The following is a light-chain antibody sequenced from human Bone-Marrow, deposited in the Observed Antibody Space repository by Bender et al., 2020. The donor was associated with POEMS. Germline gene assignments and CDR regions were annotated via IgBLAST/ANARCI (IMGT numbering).Light chain of an antibody. Sequence: QSVLTQPPSVSGAPGQRVTISCTGTTSNIGAGHDVHWYRQVPGSAPLLLIYTNNNRPSGVPDRFSTSTSGTSASLAITGLQTEDEADYYCQSYDSGLGGFVVFGGGTKLTVL. J-gene: IGLJ2*01. CDR1: TSNIGAGHD. V-gene: IGLV1-40*01. CDR2: TNN. CDR3: QSYDSGLGGFVV.